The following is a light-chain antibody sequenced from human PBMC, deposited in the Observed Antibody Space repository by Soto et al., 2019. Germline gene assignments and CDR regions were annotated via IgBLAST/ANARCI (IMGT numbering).Light chain of an antibody. Sequence: EIVLTQSPATLSLSPGERATLSCRASQSVSSYLAWYQQKPGQAPRLLIYDASNRATGIPARFSGSGSGTDFTLTISSLEPEEVAVYYCQQRSNVLFTFGPGTKVDIK. V-gene: IGKV3-11*01. CDR1: QSVSSY. J-gene: IGKJ3*01. CDR3: QQRSNVLFT. CDR2: DAS.